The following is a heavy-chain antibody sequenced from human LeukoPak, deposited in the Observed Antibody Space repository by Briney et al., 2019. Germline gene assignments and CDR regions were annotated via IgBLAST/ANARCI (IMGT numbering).Heavy chain of an antibody. J-gene: IGHJ4*02. V-gene: IGHV3-23*01. CDR2: ISGSGGST. D-gene: IGHD3-22*01. CDR3: AKDSYYYDSSGYYKVFDY. Sequence: GGSLRLSCAASGFTFSSYAMSWVRQAPGKGLEWVSAISGSGGSTYYADSAKGRFTISRDNSKNTLYLQMNSLRAEDTAVYYCAKDSYYYDSSGYYKVFDYWGQGTLVTVSS. CDR1: GFTFSSYA.